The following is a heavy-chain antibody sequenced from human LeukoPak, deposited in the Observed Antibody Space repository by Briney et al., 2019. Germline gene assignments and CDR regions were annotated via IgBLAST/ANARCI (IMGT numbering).Heavy chain of an antibody. Sequence: GGSLGLSCAASGFTFSSYEMNWVRQAPGKGLEWVSYISSSGSTIYYADSVKGRFTISRDNAKNSLYLQMNSLRAEDTAVYYCARVQGWKSLRDYGDPLFDYWGQGTLVTVSS. CDR1: GFTFSSYE. CDR3: ARVQGWKSLRDYGDPLFDY. D-gene: IGHD4-17*01. J-gene: IGHJ4*02. V-gene: IGHV3-48*03. CDR2: ISSSGSTI.